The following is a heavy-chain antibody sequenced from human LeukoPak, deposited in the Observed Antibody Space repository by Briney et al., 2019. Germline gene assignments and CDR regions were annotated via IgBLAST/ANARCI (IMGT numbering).Heavy chain of an antibody. CDR3: ARETGITGTGYFDY. V-gene: IGHV4-30-2*01. CDR1: GGSISSGGYS. J-gene: IGHJ4*02. D-gene: IGHD1-7*01. CDR2: IYHSGST. Sequence: SQTLSFTCAVSGGSISSGGYSWSWIRQPPGKGLEWIGYIYHSGSTYYNPSLKSRVTISVDRSKNQFSLKLSSVTAADTAVYYCARETGITGTGYFDYWGQGTLVTVSS.